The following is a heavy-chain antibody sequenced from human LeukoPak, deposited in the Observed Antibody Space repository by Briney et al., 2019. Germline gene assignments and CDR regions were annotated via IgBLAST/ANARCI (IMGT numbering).Heavy chain of an antibody. D-gene: IGHD6-13*01. CDR2: IYASGTT. Sequence: PSETLSLTCTVSPGSISTGSYFWSWIRQPAGKGLEWIGRIYASGTTHYNPSLKSRVTISVDTSKNQFSLKLSSVTAADTAVYYCARVGYSSSWAPDYWGQGTLVTVSS. CDR1: PGSISTGSYF. J-gene: IGHJ4*02. CDR3: ARVGYSSSWAPDY. V-gene: IGHV4-61*02.